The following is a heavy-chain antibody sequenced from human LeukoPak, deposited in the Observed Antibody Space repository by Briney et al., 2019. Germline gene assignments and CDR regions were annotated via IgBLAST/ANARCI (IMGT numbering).Heavy chain of an antibody. J-gene: IGHJ4*02. CDR2: INHSGST. CDR1: GGSFSGYY. D-gene: IGHD6-6*01. V-gene: IGHV4-34*01. CDR3: ARGSIAARPAYFDY. Sequence: SETLSLTCAVYGGSFSGYYWSWIRQPPGKGLNWIGEINHSGSTNYNPSLKSRVTISVDTSKNQFSLKLSSVTAADTAVYYCARGSIAARPAYFDYWGQGTLVTVSS.